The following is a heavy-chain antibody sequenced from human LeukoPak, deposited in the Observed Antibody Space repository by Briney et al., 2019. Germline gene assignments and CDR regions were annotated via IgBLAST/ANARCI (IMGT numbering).Heavy chain of an antibody. CDR2: SSPYNGNT. CDR3: ARVKVRGVSEEYDY. Sequence: ASVKVSCKASGYTFTTYGISWVRQAPGQGLGWMGWSSPYNGNTNYAQKFQGRVTITADESTSTAYMELSSLRSEDTAVYYCARVKVRGVSEEYDYWGQGTLVTVSS. V-gene: IGHV1-18*01. D-gene: IGHD3-10*01. J-gene: IGHJ4*02. CDR1: GYTFTTYG.